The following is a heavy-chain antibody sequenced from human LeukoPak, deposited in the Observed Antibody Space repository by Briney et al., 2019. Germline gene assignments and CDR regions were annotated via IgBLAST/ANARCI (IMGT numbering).Heavy chain of an antibody. Sequence: PGGSLRPSRTASGFTFENYGMSWVRQAPGKGLEWVSVINWNGGSITYADSVKGRFTISRDNAENSLYLQMNSLRAEDTAFYFCAKSGVGWGQGTLVIVSS. CDR1: GFTFENYG. CDR2: INWNGGSI. D-gene: IGHD3-10*01. CDR3: AKSGVG. V-gene: IGHV3-20*04. J-gene: IGHJ4*02.